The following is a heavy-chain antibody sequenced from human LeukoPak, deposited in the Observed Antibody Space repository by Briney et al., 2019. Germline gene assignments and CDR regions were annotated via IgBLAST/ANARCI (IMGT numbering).Heavy chain of an antibody. V-gene: IGHV3-48*02. CDR2: ISSSGTTI. D-gene: IGHD4-17*01. Sequence: GGSLRLSCAASGFTFTSYSMNWVRRAPGKGLEWVSYISSSGTTIYYADSVKGRFTISRDNAKNSLFLQMGSLRDEDTAVYYCARDRYGDYTVDYWGQGTLVTVSP. J-gene: IGHJ4*02. CDR3: ARDRYGDYTVDY. CDR1: GFTFTSYS.